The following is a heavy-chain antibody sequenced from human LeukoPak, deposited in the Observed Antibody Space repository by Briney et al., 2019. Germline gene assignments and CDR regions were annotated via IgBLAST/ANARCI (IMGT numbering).Heavy chain of an antibody. V-gene: IGHV3-23*01. CDR2: ISGSGGST. D-gene: IGHD6-19*01. CDR3: AKDGILAVAGTSFDY. J-gene: IGHJ4*02. Sequence: GGSLRLSCAASGFTFSSYAMSWVRQAPGKGLEWVSAISGSGGSTYYADSVKGRFTISRDNSKNTLYLQMNSLRAEDTAVYYCAKDGILAVAGTSFDYWGQGTLVTVSS. CDR1: GFTFSSYA.